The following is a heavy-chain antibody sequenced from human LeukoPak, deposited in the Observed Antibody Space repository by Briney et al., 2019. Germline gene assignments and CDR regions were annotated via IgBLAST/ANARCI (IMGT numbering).Heavy chain of an antibody. D-gene: IGHD6-13*01. Sequence: GGSLRLSCAASGFTFSSYAMSWVRQAQGKGLEWVSAISGSGGSTYYADSVKGRFTISRDNSKNTLYLQMNSLRAEDTAVYYCAKDTGSWYSFPNFDYRGQGTLVTVSS. J-gene: IGHJ4*02. CDR2: ISGSGGST. CDR3: AKDTGSWYSFPNFDY. CDR1: GFTFSSYA. V-gene: IGHV3-23*01.